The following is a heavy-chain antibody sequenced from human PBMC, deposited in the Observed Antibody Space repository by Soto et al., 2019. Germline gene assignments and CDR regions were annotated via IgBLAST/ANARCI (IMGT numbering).Heavy chain of an antibody. CDR3: VGGYFFDY. J-gene: IGHJ4*02. CDR2: LSGSGGTT. D-gene: IGHD3-22*01. V-gene: IGHV3-23*01. Sequence: PGGSLRLSCAASGFTFSSYAMSWVRQTPGKGLEWVSTLSGSGGTTYYADSVKGQFTISRDNSKNTLYLQMSSLRAEDTAVYYCVGGYFFDYWGQGTLVTVSS. CDR1: GFTFSSYA.